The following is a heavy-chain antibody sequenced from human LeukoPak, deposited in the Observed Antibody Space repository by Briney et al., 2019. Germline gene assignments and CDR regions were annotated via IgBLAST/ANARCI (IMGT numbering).Heavy chain of an antibody. CDR2: INHSGST. CDR1: GGSFSGYY. D-gene: IGHD2-2*01. V-gene: IGHV4-34*01. CDR3: ARYDIVVVPAAYNWFDP. Sequence: SETLSLTCAVYGGSFSGYYWSWIRQPPGKGLEWIGEINHSGSTNYNPSLKGRVTISVDTSKNQFSLKLSSVTAADTAVYYCARYDIVVVPAAYNWFDPWGQGTLVTVSS. J-gene: IGHJ5*02.